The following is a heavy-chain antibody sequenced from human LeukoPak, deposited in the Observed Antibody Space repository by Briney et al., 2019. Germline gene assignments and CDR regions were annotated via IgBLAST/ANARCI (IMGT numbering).Heavy chain of an antibody. CDR3: ARGGYGALKLLGSWGGYDQPYFDY. CDR2: INTNTGNP. D-gene: IGHD5-12*01. CDR1: GYTLNKYA. J-gene: IGHJ4*02. Sequence: GASVKVSCKASGYTLNKYAMNWVRQAPGHGLGWRGWINTNTGNPTYAQGFTGRFVFSLDTSVSTAYLQISSLQAEDTAVYYCARGGYGALKLLGSWGGYDQPYFDYWGQGTLVTVSS. V-gene: IGHV7-4-1*02.